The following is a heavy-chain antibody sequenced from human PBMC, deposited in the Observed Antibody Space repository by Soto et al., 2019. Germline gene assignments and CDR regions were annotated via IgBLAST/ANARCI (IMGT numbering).Heavy chain of an antibody. J-gene: IGHJ3*02. CDR2: ISYDGSNK. CDR1: GFTFNSYA. V-gene: IGHV3-30-3*01. D-gene: IGHD6-19*01. Sequence: LRLSCAACGFTFNSYAVHLVRQAPGKGLEWVAVISYDGSNKYYADSVKGRFTISRDNSKNTLYLQMNSLRAEDTAVYYCAREKVAGDAFDIWGQGTMVTVSS. CDR3: AREKVAGDAFDI.